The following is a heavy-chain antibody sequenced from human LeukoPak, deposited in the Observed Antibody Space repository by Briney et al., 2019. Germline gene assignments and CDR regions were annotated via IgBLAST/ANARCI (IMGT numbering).Heavy chain of an antibody. D-gene: IGHD4-23*01. CDR3: ASIWRGNGFDY. CDR1: GYTFTDYY. Sequence: ASVKVSCKASGYTFTDYYIHWVRQAPGQGLEWMGWINPNSGGTNYAQQFQGRVTVTRDTSISTAYMELNRLRSDDTALYYCASIWRGNGFDYWGQGTLVTVSS. V-gene: IGHV1-2*02. CDR2: INPNSGGT. J-gene: IGHJ4*02.